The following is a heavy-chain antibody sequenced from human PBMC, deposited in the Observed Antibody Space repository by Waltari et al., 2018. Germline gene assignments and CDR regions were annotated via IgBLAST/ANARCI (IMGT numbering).Heavy chain of an antibody. D-gene: IGHD6-6*01. CDR2: IYTSGST. CDR3: VGSSSSGPYFDY. CDR1: GGSISSYY. J-gene: IGHJ4*02. Sequence: QVQLQESGPGLVKPSETLSLTCTVSGGSISSYYRPWIQPPAGKGLEWIGRIYTSGSTNYNPSLKSRVTMSVDTSKNQFSLKLSSVTAADTAVYYCVGSSSSGPYFDYWGQGTLVTVSS. V-gene: IGHV4-4*07.